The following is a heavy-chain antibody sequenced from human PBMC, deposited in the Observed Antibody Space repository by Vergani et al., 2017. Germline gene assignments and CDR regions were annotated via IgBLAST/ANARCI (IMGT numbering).Heavy chain of an antibody. CDR1: GYSFTSYW. Sequence: EVQLVQSGAEVKKPGESLKISCKGSGYSFTSYWIGWVRQMPGKGLEWMGIIYPGDSDTRYSPSFQGQVTISADKSVSTAYLQWSSLKASDTAMYYCARQELYSSGWSRYWFDPWGQGTLVTVSS. J-gene: IGHJ5*02. D-gene: IGHD6-19*01. CDR3: ARQELYSSGWSRYWFDP. V-gene: IGHV5-51*01. CDR2: IYPGDSDT.